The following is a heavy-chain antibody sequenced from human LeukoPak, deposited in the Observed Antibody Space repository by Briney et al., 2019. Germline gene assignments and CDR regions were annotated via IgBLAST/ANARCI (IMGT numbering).Heavy chain of an antibody. CDR3: ARRDCSSTSCYEVYFDY. V-gene: IGHV5-51*01. CDR1: GYTFTTKW. D-gene: IGHD2-2*01. J-gene: IGHJ4*02. Sequence: GESLKISCKGSGYTFTTKWIGWVRQMPGKGLEWMGIIYPGDSDTRYSPSFQGQVTISADKSISTAYLQWSSLKASDTAMYYCARRDCSSTSCYEVYFDYWGQGTLVTVSP. CDR2: IYPGDSDT.